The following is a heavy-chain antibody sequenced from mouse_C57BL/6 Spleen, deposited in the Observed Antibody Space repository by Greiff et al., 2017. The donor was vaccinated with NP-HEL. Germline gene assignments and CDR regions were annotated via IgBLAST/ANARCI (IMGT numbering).Heavy chain of an antibody. V-gene: IGHV1-18*01. D-gene: IGHD1-1*01. Sequence: EVQLQQSGPELVKPGASVKIPCKASGYTFTDYNMDWVKQSHGKSLEWIGDINPNNGGTIYNQKFKGKATLTVDKSSSTAYMELRSLTSEDTAVYYCARAYYYGSSWYIDVWGTGTTVTVSS. J-gene: IGHJ1*03. CDR1: GYTFTDYN. CDR3: ARAYYYGSSWYIDV. CDR2: INPNNGGT.